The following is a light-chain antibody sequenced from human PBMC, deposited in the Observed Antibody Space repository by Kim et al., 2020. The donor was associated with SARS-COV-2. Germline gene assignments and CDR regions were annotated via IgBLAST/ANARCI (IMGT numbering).Light chain of an antibody. CDR1: RSNVGNNP. Sequence: QSVLTQPPSASGTPGQTVTISCSGRRSNVGNNPVTWFQQVPRTAPKLLMSNDNQRPSGVPDRFSASKSGTSASLAISGLQSEDEAVYYCGSWDDSLSGRVFGGGNQLTVL. CDR2: NDN. J-gene: IGLJ3*02. V-gene: IGLV1-44*01. CDR3: GSWDDSLSGRV.